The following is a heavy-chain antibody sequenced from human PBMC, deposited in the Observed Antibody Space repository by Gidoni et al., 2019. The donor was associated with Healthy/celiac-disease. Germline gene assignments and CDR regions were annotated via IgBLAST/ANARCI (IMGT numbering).Heavy chain of an antibody. V-gene: IGHV3-66*01. CDR3: ARDSVQGYFDY. J-gene: IGHJ4*02. CDR1: GFTGSSNY. CDR2: IYSGGST. Sequence: EVQLVESGGCLVQPGGSLRLSCAASGFTGSSNYLSWVRQAPGKGLGWVSVIYSGGSTYYADSVKGRFTIARDKSKNTLYLQMNRLRAEDTAVYYCARDSVQGYFDYWGQGTRVTVSS.